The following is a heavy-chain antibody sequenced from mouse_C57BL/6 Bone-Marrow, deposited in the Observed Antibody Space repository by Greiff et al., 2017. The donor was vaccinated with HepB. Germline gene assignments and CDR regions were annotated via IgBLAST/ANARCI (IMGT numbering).Heavy chain of an antibody. CDR3: AISNRYAMDY. CDR1: GYTFTSYW. D-gene: IGHD2-5*01. Sequence: QVQLQQPGAELVKPGASVKLSCKASGYTFTSYWMQWVKQRPGQGLEWIGEIDPSDSYTNYNQKFKGKATLTVDTSSNTAYMQLSSLTSEDSAVYYCAISNRYAMDYWGQGTSVTVSS. V-gene: IGHV1-50*01. J-gene: IGHJ4*01. CDR2: IDPSDSYT.